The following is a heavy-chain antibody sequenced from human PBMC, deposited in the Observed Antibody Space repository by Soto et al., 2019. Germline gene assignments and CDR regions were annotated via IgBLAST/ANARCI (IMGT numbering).Heavy chain of an antibody. Sequence: EVQLVESGGDLVQPGGSLRLSCAASGFTFTSYWMHWVRQSPGKGLVWVSRINPDGSRTCYADSVKGRFTISRDNAKNTLYLQMNSLGADDTAVYYCARVAVTTYYFDYWGHGTLVTVSS. CDR1: GFTFTSYW. CDR3: ARVAVTTYYFDY. V-gene: IGHV3-74*01. CDR2: INPDGSRT. D-gene: IGHD4-17*01. J-gene: IGHJ4*01.